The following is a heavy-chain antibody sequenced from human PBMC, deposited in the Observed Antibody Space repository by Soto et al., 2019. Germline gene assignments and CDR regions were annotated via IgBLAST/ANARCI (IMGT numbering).Heavy chain of an antibody. CDR2: IYYSGTP. V-gene: IGHV4-39*01. D-gene: IGHD2-15*01. CDR3: ARFVVPATRHPDFDY. J-gene: IGHJ4*02. CDR1: GCSISSSNYY. Sequence: PSETLSLTCPGSGCSISSSNYYWGWIRQPPGKGLDWIGNIYYSGTPYYNPSLKSRVTISIDTSKNQFSLRLNSVTAADTGVYYCARFVVPATRHPDFDYWGQGTLVTVSS.